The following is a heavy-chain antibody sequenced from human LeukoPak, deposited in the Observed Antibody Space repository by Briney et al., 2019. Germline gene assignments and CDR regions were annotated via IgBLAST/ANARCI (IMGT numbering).Heavy chain of an antibody. V-gene: IGHV3-7*04. CDR1: GFTFSSYW. CDR3: ARAVEMATIPFDY. D-gene: IGHD5-24*01. J-gene: IGHJ4*02. CDR2: INQDGSEK. Sequence: PGGSLILSCAASGFTFSSYWMSWVRQAPGKGLEWVANINQDGSEKYYVDSVKGRFTISRDNAKNSLYLQMNSLRAEDTAVFYCARAVEMATIPFDYWGQGTLVTVSS.